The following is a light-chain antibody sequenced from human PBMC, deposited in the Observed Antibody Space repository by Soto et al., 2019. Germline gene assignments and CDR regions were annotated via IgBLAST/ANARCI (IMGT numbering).Light chain of an antibody. CDR3: CSYTSSTVI. Sequence: QSALTQPASVSGSPGQSITISCTGTSSDVGGYNYVSWYQQHPGKAPKLMIYEVINRPSGVSDRFSGSKSGNTASLTISGLQAEDEADYYCCSYTSSTVIFGGGTKLTVL. CDR2: EVI. CDR1: SSDVGGYNY. J-gene: IGLJ2*01. V-gene: IGLV2-14*01.